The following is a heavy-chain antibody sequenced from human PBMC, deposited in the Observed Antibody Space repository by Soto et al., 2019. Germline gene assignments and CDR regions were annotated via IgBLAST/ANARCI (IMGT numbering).Heavy chain of an antibody. J-gene: IGHJ6*02. CDR3: ARGKASTWSNYGMDV. Sequence: ASVKVSCKASGDTFTGYYVHWVRQAPGQGLEWMGWINPNSGGTNYAQKFQGWVTMTRDTSISTAYMELSRLRSDDTAVYYCARGKASTWSNYGMDVWGQETTVIVSS. CDR1: GDTFTGYY. V-gene: IGHV1-2*04. CDR2: INPNSGGT. D-gene: IGHD1-1*01.